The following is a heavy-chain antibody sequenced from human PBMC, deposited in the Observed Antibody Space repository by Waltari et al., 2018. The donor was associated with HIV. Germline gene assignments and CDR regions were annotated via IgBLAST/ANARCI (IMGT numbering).Heavy chain of an antibody. Sequence: QVQLQESGPGLVMPSETLSLTCSVSGASINTNFFYWSWIRQHPGKGLEWLGYIYHNGDTYYNPSLKSRLTISVDTSKSQLSLKMHSMTAADTAMYYCARARGGRGNSGYYFDFWGQGTLVSVSS. J-gene: IGHJ4*02. V-gene: IGHV4-31*03. CDR2: IYHNGDT. CDR3: ARARGGRGNSGYYFDF. D-gene: IGHD6-25*01. CDR1: GASINTNFFY.